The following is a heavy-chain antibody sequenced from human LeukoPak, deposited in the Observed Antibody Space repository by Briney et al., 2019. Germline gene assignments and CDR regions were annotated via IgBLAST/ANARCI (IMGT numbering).Heavy chain of an antibody. CDR3: ARVYYYDSSGSPNWFDP. CDR1: GYTFTNYD. CDR2: MNPNSGNT. V-gene: IGHV1-8*01. D-gene: IGHD3-22*01. Sequence: GASVTVSCKSSGYTFTNYDINWVRQATGQGLEWMGWMNPNSGNTGYAQKFQGRVTVTRNTSIGTAYMELSSLRSEDTAVYYCARVYYYDSSGSPNWFDPWGQGTLVTVSS. J-gene: IGHJ5*02.